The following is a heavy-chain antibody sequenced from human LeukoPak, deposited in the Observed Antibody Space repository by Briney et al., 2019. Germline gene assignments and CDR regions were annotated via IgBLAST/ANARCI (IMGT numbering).Heavy chain of an antibody. CDR2: ISAYNGNT. V-gene: IGHV1-18*01. D-gene: IGHD4-17*01. Sequence: GASVKVSCKASGGTFSSYAISWVRQAPGQGLEWMGWISAYNGNTNYAQKLQGRVTMTTDTSTSTAYMELRSLRSDDTAVYYCARDVKKTTVTISYYYYYMDVWGKGTTVTISS. J-gene: IGHJ6*03. CDR3: ARDVKKTTVTISYYYYYMDV. CDR1: GGTFSSYA.